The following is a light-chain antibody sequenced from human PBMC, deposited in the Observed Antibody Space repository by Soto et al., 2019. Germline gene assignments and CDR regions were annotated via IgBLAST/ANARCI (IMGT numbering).Light chain of an antibody. CDR2: DVS. Sequence: EIVMTQSPATLSVSPGERAVLSCRASQSVSRNLAWYQEKPGQAPRLLIYDVSTRATGVPARFSGSGSGTDFTLTINSLQSEDFAVYYCQQYNNWPRTFGQGTEVEIK. CDR1: QSVSRN. CDR3: QQYNNWPRT. J-gene: IGKJ1*01. V-gene: IGKV3-15*01.